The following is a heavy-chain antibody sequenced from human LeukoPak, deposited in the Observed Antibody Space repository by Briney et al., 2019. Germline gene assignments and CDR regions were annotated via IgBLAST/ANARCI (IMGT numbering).Heavy chain of an antibody. CDR3: ARLTYSSGYYFDS. V-gene: IGHV4-59*01. Sequence: SETLSLTCTVSGGSISSYYWSWIRQPPGKGLEWIGYIYYSGSTHYNPSPKSRVTISVDTSKNLFSLKLSSVTAADTAVYYCARLTYSSGYYFDSWGQGTLVTVSS. CDR2: IYYSGST. J-gene: IGHJ4*02. D-gene: IGHD6-19*01. CDR1: GGSISSYY.